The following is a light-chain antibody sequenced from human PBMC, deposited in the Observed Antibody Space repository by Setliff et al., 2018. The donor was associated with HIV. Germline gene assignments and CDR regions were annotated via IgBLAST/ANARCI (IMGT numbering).Light chain of an antibody. CDR1: SSDVGGYNY. V-gene: IGLV2-14*03. CDR3: SSYTSRTPLYV. CDR2: DVS. J-gene: IGLJ1*01. Sequence: QSALTQPASVSGSPGQSITISCTGTSSDVGGYNYVSWYQQHPGKAPQLIIYDVSNRPSGVSNRFSGSKSDNTASLTISGLQAEDEADYYCSSYTSRTPLYVFGTGTKVTVL.